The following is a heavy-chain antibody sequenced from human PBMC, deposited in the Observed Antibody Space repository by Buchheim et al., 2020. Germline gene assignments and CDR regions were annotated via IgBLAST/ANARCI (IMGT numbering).Heavy chain of an antibody. J-gene: IGHJ4*02. V-gene: IGHV3-23*04. CDR2: ISGSGGST. Sequence: MHLVESGGGVVQPGGSLRVSCEASGFSFHEYAMQWVRQAPGKGLEWVSAISGSGGSTYYADSAKGRFTISRDNSKNTLYLQMNSLRAEDTAVYYCAKSTYSSGWYEFDYWGQGTL. CDR1: GFSFHEYA. CDR3: AKSTYSSGWYEFDY. D-gene: IGHD6-19*01.